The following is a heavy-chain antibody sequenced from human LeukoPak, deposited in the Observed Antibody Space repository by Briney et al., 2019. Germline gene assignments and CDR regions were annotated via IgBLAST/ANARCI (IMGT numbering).Heavy chain of an antibody. V-gene: IGHV3-64*01. D-gene: IGHD1-1*01. CDR3: ARSPPGRTNWNYYDY. CDR1: GFTFSDYA. CDR2: IGPIGVYT. Sequence: GGSLRLSCAASGFTFSDYAMHWVRQAPGKGLEFVSVIGPIGVYTYYANSVKGRFTISRDNSKSTVSLQMGSLRDEDMAVYYCARSPPGRTNWNYYDYWGRGTLVTASS. J-gene: IGHJ4*02.